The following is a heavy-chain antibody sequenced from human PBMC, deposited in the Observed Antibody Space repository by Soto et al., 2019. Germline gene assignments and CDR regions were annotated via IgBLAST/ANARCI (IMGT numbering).Heavy chain of an antibody. CDR3: ARPNGDYDVGAFEI. D-gene: IGHD4-17*01. CDR2: NSAYTGNT. CDR1: GYTFTSYG. V-gene: IGHV1-18*01. J-gene: IGHJ3*02. Sequence: VQLVQSGAEVKKPGASVKVSCKDSGYTFTSYGISWVRQAPGQGLEWIGWNSAYTGNTNYAQKLQGRVTMTTDTSTSTAYMELRSLRSDDTAVYYCARPNGDYDVGAFEIWGQETMVTVSS.